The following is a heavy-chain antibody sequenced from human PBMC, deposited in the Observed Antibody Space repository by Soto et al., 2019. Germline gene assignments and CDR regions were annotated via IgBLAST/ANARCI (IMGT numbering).Heavy chain of an antibody. D-gene: IGHD3-10*01. V-gene: IGHV1-69*01. J-gene: IGHJ1*01. CDR1: GGIFSTYA. CDR2: IIPLFGTP. Sequence: QVQLVQSGAEVKKPGSSVKVSCKASGGIFSTYASSWLRQAPGQGLEWMGGIIPLFGTPNYAQRFQGRVTITADESTSTAYREMSRLRSEDTAVYYCARDRYDYGSGNYYNRSDFWGQGTLVTVSS. CDR3: ARDRYDYGSGNYYNRSDF.